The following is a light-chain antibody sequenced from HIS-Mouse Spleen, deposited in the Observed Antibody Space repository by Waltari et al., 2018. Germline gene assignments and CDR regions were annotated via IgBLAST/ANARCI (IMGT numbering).Light chain of an antibody. CDR1: RSDVESYNL. CDR2: EGS. V-gene: IGLV2-23*01. J-gene: IGLJ1*01. Sequence: QSALTQPASVSGSPRQSITIACTGTRSDVESYNLVSWYQQHPGKAPKLMIYEGSKRPSGVSNRFSGSKSGNTASLTISGLQAEDEADYYCCSYAGSSTYYVFGTGTKVTVL. CDR3: CSYAGSSTYYV.